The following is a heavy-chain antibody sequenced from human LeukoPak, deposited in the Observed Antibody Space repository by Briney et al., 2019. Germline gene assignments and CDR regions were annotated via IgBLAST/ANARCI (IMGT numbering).Heavy chain of an antibody. Sequence: SETLSLTCTVSGGSISSYYWSWIRQPPGKGLEWIGEINHSGSTNYNPSLKSRVTISVDTSKNQFSLKLSSVTAADTAVYYCARGSVSSSWSYYYYGMDVWGQGTTVTVSS. D-gene: IGHD6-13*01. CDR1: GGSISSYY. CDR2: INHSGST. CDR3: ARGSVSSSWSYYYYGMDV. V-gene: IGHV4-34*01. J-gene: IGHJ6*02.